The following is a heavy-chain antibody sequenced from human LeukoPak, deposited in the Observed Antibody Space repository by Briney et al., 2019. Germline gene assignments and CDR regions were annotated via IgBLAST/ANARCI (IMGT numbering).Heavy chain of an antibody. CDR3: ARHAPMVNTYFDY. CDR1: GGSMSTYY. J-gene: IGHJ4*02. CDR2: IYNSGST. Sequence: SETLSLTCTVSGGSMSTYYWSWIRQPPGKGLEWIGYIYNSGSTNYNPSLKSRVTISIDTSKNQFSLKLSSVTAADTVVYYCARHAPMVNTYFDYWGQGTLVTVSS. D-gene: IGHD3-10*01. V-gene: IGHV4-59*08.